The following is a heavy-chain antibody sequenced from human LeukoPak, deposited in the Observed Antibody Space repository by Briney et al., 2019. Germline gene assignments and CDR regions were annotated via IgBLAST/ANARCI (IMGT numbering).Heavy chain of an antibody. CDR3: AREGSEDVVVVAATDFDY. D-gene: IGHD2-15*01. V-gene: IGHV3-74*01. Sequence: GGSLRLSCAASGFTFSSYWMHWVRQAPGKGLVWVSRINSDGSSTSYADSVKGRFTISRDNAKNTLYLQMNSLRAEDTAVYYCAREGSEDVVVVAATDFDYWGQGTLVTVSS. CDR1: GFTFSSYW. CDR2: INSDGSST. J-gene: IGHJ4*02.